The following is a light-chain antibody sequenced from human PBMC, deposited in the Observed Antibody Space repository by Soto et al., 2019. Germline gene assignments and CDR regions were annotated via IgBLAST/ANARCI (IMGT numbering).Light chain of an antibody. V-gene: IGKV3-20*01. CDR1: QSVTSNY. CDR3: QQYATSSWT. Sequence: EIVLTQSPGTLSLSPGERAILSCRASQSVTSNYLAWYQQRPGLAPRLLIHGASSRATGIPDRFSGSGSGTDFTLTIRRLGPEEFAVYYCQQYATSSWTFGQGTRVEIK. J-gene: IGKJ1*01. CDR2: GAS.